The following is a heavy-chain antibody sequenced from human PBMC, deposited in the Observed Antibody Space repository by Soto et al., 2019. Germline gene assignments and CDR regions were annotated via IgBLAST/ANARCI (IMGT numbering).Heavy chain of an antibody. D-gene: IGHD3-22*01. CDR1: GYSISSGYY. J-gene: IGHJ4*02. Sequence: ETLSLTCAVSGYSISSGYYWGWIRQPPGKGLEWIGSIYHSGSTYYNPSLKSRVTISVDTSKNQFSLKLSSVTAADTAVYYCARFDSSGYLYYWGQGTLVTVSS. CDR3: ARFDSSGYLYY. CDR2: IYHSGST. V-gene: IGHV4-38-2*01.